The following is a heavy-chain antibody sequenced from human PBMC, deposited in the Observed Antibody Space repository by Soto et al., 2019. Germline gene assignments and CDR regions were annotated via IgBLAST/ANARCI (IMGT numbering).Heavy chain of an antibody. CDR1: GGSFSGYY. CDR3: ARGRSASTGYCSSTSCLYFDY. V-gene: IGHV4-34*01. CDR2: INHSGST. J-gene: IGHJ4*02. Sequence: SETLSLTCAVYGGSFSGYYWSWIRQPPGKGLEWIGEINHSGSTNYNPSLKSRVTISVDTSKNQFSLKLSSVTAADTAVYYCARGRSASTGYCSSTSCLYFDYWGQGTLVTVSS. D-gene: IGHD2-2*01.